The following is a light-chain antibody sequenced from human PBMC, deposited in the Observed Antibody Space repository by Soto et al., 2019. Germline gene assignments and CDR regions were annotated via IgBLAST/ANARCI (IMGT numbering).Light chain of an antibody. V-gene: IGLV1-51*01. J-gene: IGLJ1*01. CDR3: GSWDSSLSAYV. Sequence: QSVLTQPASVSGSPGQSITISCTGTSSDIGDYNYVSWYQQHPGKAPKLLIYDDNKRPSGIPDRFSGSKSGTSATLGITGFQTGDEADYYCGSWDSSLSAYVFGTGTKLTVL. CDR1: SSDIGDYNY. CDR2: DDN.